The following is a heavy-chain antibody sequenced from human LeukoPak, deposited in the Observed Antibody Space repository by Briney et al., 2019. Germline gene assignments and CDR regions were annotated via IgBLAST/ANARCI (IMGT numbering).Heavy chain of an antibody. D-gene: IGHD3-10*01. CDR3: ARPRDYYGSGSPNWFDP. J-gene: IGHJ5*02. Sequence: SETLSLTCTVSGGSISTSSYYWGWVRQPPGKGLEWIGNIFYSGSTYYSPSLKSRVTISLDTSRNQFSLKLNSVTAADTAVYYCARPRDYYGSGSPNWFDPWGQGTLVTVSS. CDR1: GGSISTSSYY. V-gene: IGHV4-39*07. CDR2: IFYSGST.